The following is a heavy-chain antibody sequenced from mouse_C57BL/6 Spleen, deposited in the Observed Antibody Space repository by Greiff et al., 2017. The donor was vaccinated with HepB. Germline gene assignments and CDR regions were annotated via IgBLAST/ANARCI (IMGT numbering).Heavy chain of an antibody. Sequence: VQLQQSGAELVKPGASVKISCKASGYAFSSYWMNWVKQRPGKGLEWIGQIYPGDGDTNYNGKFKGKATLTADKSSSTAYMQLSSLTSEDSAVYFCARSRYYDYDEGNYYAMDYWGQGTSVTVSS. J-gene: IGHJ4*01. V-gene: IGHV1-80*01. CDR2: IYPGDGDT. D-gene: IGHD2-4*01. CDR1: GYAFSSYW. CDR3: ARSRYYDYDEGNYYAMDY.